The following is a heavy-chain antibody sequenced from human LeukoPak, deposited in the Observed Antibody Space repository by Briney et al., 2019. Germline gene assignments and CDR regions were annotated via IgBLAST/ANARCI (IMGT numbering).Heavy chain of an antibody. CDR3: AKDFNNYYGSGSLDY. J-gene: IGHJ4*02. D-gene: IGHD3-10*01. CDR2: IRYDGSNK. Sequence: PGGSLRLSCAASGFTFSSYGMHWVRQAPGKGLEWVAFIRYDGSNKYYADSVKGRFTISRDNSKNTLYLQMNSLRAEDTAVYYCAKDFNNYYGSGSLDYWGQGTLVTVSS. V-gene: IGHV3-30*02. CDR1: GFTFSSYG.